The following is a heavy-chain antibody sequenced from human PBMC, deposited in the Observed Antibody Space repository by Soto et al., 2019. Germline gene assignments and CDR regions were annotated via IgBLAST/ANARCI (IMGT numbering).Heavy chain of an antibody. CDR2: SSGYNGNT. Sequence: VKVSCKASGYTFTNFGITWVRQAPGQGLEWMGWSSGYNGNTNCAQKLQGRVTMTTDTSTSTAYMELRSLRSDDTAVYYCARDGYSGDYPRPYYFDYWGLGTLVTVSS. J-gene: IGHJ4*02. CDR1: GYTFTNFG. D-gene: IGHD5-12*01. V-gene: IGHV1-18*04. CDR3: ARDGYSGDYPRPYYFDY.